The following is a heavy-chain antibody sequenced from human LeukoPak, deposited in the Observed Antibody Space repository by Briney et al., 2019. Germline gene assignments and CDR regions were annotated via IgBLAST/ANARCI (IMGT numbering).Heavy chain of an antibody. V-gene: IGHV3-23*01. CDR1: GFTFSSYA. CDR2: ISGSGGST. Sequence: GGSLRLSCAASGFTFSSYAMSWVRQAPGKGLEWVSAISGSGGSTYYADSVKGRFTISRDNSKNTLYLQMNSLRAEDTAVYYCAKGRYGPRGGDYFDYWGQGTLVTVSS. CDR3: AKGRYGPRGGDYFDY. J-gene: IGHJ4*02. D-gene: IGHD1-1*01.